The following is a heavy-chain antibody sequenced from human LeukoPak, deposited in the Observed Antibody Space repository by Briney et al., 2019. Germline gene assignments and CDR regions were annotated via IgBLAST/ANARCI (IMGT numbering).Heavy chain of an antibody. CDR3: ARLHCSSSSCSKWDY. V-gene: IGHV4-39*01. Sequence: SETLSLTCTVSGGSISSDNYYWGWIRQPPGEGLEWIGSIDHSGSTYYNPPLKSRVTISVDTSKNQFSLKLSSVTAADTAVYYCARLHCSSSSCSKWDYWVQGTLVTVSP. D-gene: IGHD2-2*01. CDR1: GGSISSDNYY. J-gene: IGHJ4*02. CDR2: IDHSGST.